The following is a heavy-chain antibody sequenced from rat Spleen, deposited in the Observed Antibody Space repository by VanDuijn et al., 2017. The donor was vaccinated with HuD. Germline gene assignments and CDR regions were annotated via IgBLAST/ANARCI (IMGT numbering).Heavy chain of an antibody. CDR3: TAANSDYFDY. J-gene: IGHJ2*01. CDR1: AYSITRSYR. Sequence: VQLQESGPGLVKPSQSLSLTCSVTAYSITRSYRWNWIRKFPGNKLEWMGYINSAGSTNYNPSLKSRISITRDTSKNQFFLQVNSVTTEDTAMYYCTAANSDYFDYWGQGVMVTVSS. D-gene: IGHD1-2*01. CDR2: INSAGST. V-gene: IGHV3-3*01.